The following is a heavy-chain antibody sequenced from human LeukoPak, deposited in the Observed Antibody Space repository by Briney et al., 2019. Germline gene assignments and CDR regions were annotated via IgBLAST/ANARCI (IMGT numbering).Heavy chain of an antibody. CDR3: TTVNDFWSGYYDDY. D-gene: IGHD3-3*01. CDR1: EFPFSKAW. V-gene: IGHV3-15*01. CDR2: IKSKTDGGTT. Sequence: PGGSLRLSCAVSEFPFSKAWMSWVRQAPGKGLEWVGRIKSKTDGGTTDYAAPVKGRFTISRDDSKNTLYLQMNSLKTEDTAVYYCTTVNDFWSGYYDDYWGQGTLVTVSS. J-gene: IGHJ4*02.